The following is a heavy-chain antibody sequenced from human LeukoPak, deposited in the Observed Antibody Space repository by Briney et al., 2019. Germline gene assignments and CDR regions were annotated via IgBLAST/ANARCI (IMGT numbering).Heavy chain of an antibody. CDR2: INQSAYT. J-gene: IGHJ4*02. Sequence: SETLSLTCAVYGESFSNYYWSWIRQSPGKGLEWIGEINQSAYTNYNPSLKSRVTISVDTSKNQFSLKLSSVTAADTAVYFCAMSPNFGFDYWGQGILVTVSS. V-gene: IGHV4-34*01. CDR1: GESFSNYY. D-gene: IGHD3-10*01. CDR3: AMSPNFGFDY.